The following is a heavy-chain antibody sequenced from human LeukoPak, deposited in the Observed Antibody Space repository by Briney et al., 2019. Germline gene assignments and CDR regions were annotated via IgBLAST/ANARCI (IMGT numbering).Heavy chain of an antibody. D-gene: IGHD5-18*01. J-gene: IGHJ4*02. Sequence: PGGSLRLSCAASGFTFDDYAMHWVRQAPGKGLEWVSGISWNSGSIGYADSVKGRFTISRDNAKNSLYLQMNSLRAEDTALYYCAKVEGGYGYGYQSGYFDYWGQGTLVTVSS. CDR2: ISWNSGSI. CDR3: AKVEGGYGYGYQSGYFDY. V-gene: IGHV3-9*01. CDR1: GFTFDDYA.